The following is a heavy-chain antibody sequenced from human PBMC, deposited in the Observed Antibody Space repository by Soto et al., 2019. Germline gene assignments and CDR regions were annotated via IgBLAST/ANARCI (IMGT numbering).Heavy chain of an antibody. J-gene: IGHJ6*02. CDR3: ARDLNPYYDIFVGYGMDV. Sequence: DLVKVCCKASGYTFTSYAMHWVRQVPGQRLECIRWTNAANGNNKYSQKCHGRVTITRDTSASTAYMELSSLRSEDTAVYYCARDLNPYYDIFVGYGMDVWGQGTTVTVSS. CDR1: GYTFTSYA. D-gene: IGHD3-9*01. V-gene: IGHV1-3*01. CDR2: TNAANGNN.